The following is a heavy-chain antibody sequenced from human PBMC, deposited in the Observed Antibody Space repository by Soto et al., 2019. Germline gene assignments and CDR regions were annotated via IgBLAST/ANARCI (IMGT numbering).Heavy chain of an antibody. CDR2: MNPNSGNT. CDR3: ARVPIVLMAKPLMDV. V-gene: IGHV1-8*01. Sequence: ASVKVSCKASGYTFTSYDINWVRQATGQGLEWMGWMNPNSGNTGYAQKFQGRVTMTRNTSISTAYMELSSLRSEDTAVYYCARVPIVLMAKPLMDVWGKGTTVTVSS. J-gene: IGHJ6*04. D-gene: IGHD2-8*01. CDR1: GYTFTSYD.